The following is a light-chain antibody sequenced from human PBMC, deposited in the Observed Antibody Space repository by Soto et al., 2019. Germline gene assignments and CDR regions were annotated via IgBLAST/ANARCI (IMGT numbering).Light chain of an antibody. V-gene: IGLV2-14*01. CDR2: DVS. CDR3: TSYTSSDTGV. Sequence: QSALTQPASVSGSPGQSITISGTGSSRDVGGYNYVSWCQQYPGKAPKLIIYDVSNRPSGVSSRFSGSKSGNTASLTISGLQADDEAYYYCTSYTSSDTGVFGGGTKVTVL. J-gene: IGLJ3*02. CDR1: SRDVGGYNY.